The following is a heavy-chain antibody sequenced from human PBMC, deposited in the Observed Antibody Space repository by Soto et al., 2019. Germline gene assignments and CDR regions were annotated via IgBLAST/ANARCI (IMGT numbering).Heavy chain of an antibody. Sequence: SETLSLTCAVSGGSISRSNWWSWVRQPPGKGLEWIGEIYHSGSTNYNPSLKSRVTISVDKSKSQFSLKLSSVTAADTAVYYCARWGNYSSGWSPNWFAPCGQGTLVT. V-gene: IGHV4-4*02. CDR3: ARWGNYSSGWSPNWFAP. CDR2: IYHSGST. CDR1: GGSISRSNW. D-gene: IGHD6-19*01. J-gene: IGHJ5*02.